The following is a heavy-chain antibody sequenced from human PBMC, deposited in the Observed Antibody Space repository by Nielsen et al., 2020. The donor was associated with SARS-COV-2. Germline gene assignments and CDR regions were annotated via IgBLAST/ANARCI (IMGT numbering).Heavy chain of an antibody. D-gene: IGHD4-17*01. CDR1: GFTFSDYY. Sequence: GSLRLSCAASGFTFSDYYMSWIRQAPGKGLEWIGYIYYSGSTNYNPSLKSRVTISVDTSKNQFSLKLSAMTAAGTAVYYCARGGGRYGANAFHIWGQGTMVTVSS. CDR3: ARGGGRYGANAFHI. V-gene: IGHV4-59*08. CDR2: IYYSGST. J-gene: IGHJ3*02.